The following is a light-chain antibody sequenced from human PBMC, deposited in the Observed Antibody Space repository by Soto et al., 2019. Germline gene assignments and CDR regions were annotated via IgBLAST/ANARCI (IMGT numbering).Light chain of an antibody. Sequence: GDRFTITCLSSQSISSWLAWYQQKPGKAPKLLINKASSLESGVPSRFSGSGSGTEFTLTIRSLQPDDFATYYCQQYKSHRRTFGQGTKVDI. CDR2: KAS. J-gene: IGKJ1*01. CDR3: QQYKSHRRT. V-gene: IGKV1-5*03. CDR1: QSISSW.